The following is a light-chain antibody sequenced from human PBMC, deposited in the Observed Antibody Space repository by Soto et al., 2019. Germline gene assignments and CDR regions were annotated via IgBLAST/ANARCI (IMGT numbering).Light chain of an antibody. CDR2: DVS. CDR1: QSTSSW. Sequence: DIQMTQSPSTLSASVGDRVTITCRASQSTSSWLAWYQQKPGKAPKVLIYDVSSLESGVPSRFSGSGSGTDFTLTINSLQPDDFATYYCQQYNTYSGTFGQGTKVEIK. V-gene: IGKV1-5*01. J-gene: IGKJ1*01. CDR3: QQYNTYSGT.